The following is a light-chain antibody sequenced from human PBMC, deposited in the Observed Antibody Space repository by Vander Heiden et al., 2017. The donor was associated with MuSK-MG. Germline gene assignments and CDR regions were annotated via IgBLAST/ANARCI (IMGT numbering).Light chain of an antibody. CDR1: SSDVGGYDY. Sequence: QSALTQPASVSGSPGQSITISCTGTSSDVGGYDYVSWYQQHPGKAPKRMIYEVTNRPSGVSNRFSGSKSDNTASLTISGLQAEEEADYDCTSYTSSSTPGGFGGGTKLTVL. CDR3: TSYTSSSTPGG. J-gene: IGLJ2*01. V-gene: IGLV2-14*01. CDR2: EVT.